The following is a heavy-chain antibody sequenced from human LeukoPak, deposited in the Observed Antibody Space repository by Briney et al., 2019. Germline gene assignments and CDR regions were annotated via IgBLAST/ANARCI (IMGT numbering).Heavy chain of an antibody. J-gene: IGHJ6*03. CDR2: INPNSGGT. V-gene: IGHV1-2*02. Sequence: ALVKVSCKASGYTFTGYYMHWVRQAPGQGLEWMGWINPNSGGTNYAQKFQGRVTMTRDTSISTAYMELSRLRSDDTAVYYCARCGYSYGRTLYYYYYMDVWGKGTTVTVSS. CDR3: ARCGYSYGRTLYYYYYMDV. D-gene: IGHD5-18*01. CDR1: GYTFTGYY.